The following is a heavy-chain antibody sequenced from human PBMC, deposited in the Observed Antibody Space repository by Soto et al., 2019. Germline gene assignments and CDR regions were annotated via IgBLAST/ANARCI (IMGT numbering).Heavy chain of an antibody. CDR3: ATQEVGGSYVYTFDP. J-gene: IGHJ5*02. CDR2: IYYSGST. Sequence: SETLSLTCTVSGGSISTYYWTWIRQPPGKGLEWIGYIYYSGSTNYNPSLKSRVTISIDTSKNQFSLKLSSVTAADTAVYYCATQEVGGSYVYTFDPWGQGTLVTVSS. V-gene: IGHV4-59*08. CDR1: GGSISTYY. D-gene: IGHD1-26*01.